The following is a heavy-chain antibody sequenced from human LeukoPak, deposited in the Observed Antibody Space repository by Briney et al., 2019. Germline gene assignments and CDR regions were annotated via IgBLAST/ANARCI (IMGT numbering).Heavy chain of an antibody. CDR3: ARVYPLYYYDSSGYYYEEGQYYFDY. CDR2: IYYSGST. Sequence: SETLSLTCTVSGGSISSYYWSWIRQPPGKGLEWIGYIYYSGSTNYNPSLKSRVTISVDTSKNQFSLKLSSVTAADTAVYYCARVYPLYYYDSSGYYYEEGQYYFDYWGQGTLVTVSS. D-gene: IGHD3-22*01. J-gene: IGHJ4*02. V-gene: IGHV4-59*01. CDR1: GGSISSYY.